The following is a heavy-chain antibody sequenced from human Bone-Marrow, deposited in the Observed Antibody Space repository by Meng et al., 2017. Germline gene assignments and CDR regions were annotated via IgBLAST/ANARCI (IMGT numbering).Heavy chain of an antibody. CDR2: IYWDDDK. CDR1: GFSLSTCGVG. Sequence: TFEASGPTLVQPTQTLTLACTCFGFSLSTCGVGGGLIRQPPGKALEWLALIYWDDDKRYSPSLKSRLTITKDTSKNQVVLTMTNMDPVDTATYYCAHTRYCSSTSCGYDYWGQGTLVTVSS. J-gene: IGHJ4*02. V-gene: IGHV2-5*02. D-gene: IGHD2-2*01. CDR3: AHTRYCSSTSCGYDY.